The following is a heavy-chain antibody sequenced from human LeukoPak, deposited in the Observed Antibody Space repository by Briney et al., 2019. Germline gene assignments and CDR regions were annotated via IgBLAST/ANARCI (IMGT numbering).Heavy chain of an antibody. CDR2: IKGEAAGGTT. J-gene: IGHJ4*02. Sequence: GGSLRLSCAASGFTFSSYWMCWVRQAPGKGLEWVGRIKGEAAGGTTDYVASVKGRFTISRDGAKNTLYLQMNNLKSEDTAVYYCTGPPDWGQGTLVTVSS. V-gene: IGHV3-15*01. CDR3: TGPPD. CDR1: GFTFSSYW.